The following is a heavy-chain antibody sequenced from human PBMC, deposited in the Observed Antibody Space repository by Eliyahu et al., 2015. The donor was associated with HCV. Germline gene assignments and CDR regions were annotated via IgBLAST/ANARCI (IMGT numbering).Heavy chain of an antibody. J-gene: IGHJ4*02. CDR3: ARDGLWRNLITMVPEYYFDY. V-gene: IGHV3-21*01. CDR2: ISSSSSYI. CDR1: GFTFSSYS. Sequence: EVQLVESGGGLVKPGGSLRLSCAASGFTFSSYSMNWVRQAPGKGLEWVSSISSSSSYIYYADSVKGRFTISRDNAKNSLYLQMNSLRAEDTAVYYCARDGLWRNLITMVPEYYFDYWGQGTLVTVSS. D-gene: IGHD3-10*01.